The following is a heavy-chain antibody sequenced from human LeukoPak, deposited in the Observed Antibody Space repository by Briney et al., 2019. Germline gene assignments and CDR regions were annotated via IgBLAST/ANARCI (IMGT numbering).Heavy chain of an antibody. V-gene: IGHV3-30*18. CDR2: ISYDGSNK. CDR1: GFTFSSYG. Sequence: GGSLRLSCAASGFTFSSYGMHWVRQAPGKGLEWVAVISYDGSNKYYADSVKDRFTISRDNSKNTLYLQMNSLRAEDTAVYYCAKAHTAMTVDYWGQGTLVTVSS. CDR3: AKAHTAMTVDY. D-gene: IGHD5-18*01. J-gene: IGHJ4*02.